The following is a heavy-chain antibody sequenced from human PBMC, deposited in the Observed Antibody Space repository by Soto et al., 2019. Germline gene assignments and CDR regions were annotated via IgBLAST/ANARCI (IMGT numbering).Heavy chain of an antibody. CDR3: AREGYCISTSCYGKVHYYGMDV. CDR2: ISYDGSNK. Sequence: QVQLVESGGGVVQPGRSLRLSCAASGFTFSSYAMHWVRQAPGKGLEWVAVISYDGSNKYYADSVKGRFTISRDNSKNTLYLQMNSLRAEDTAVYYCAREGYCISTSCYGKVHYYGMDVWGQGTTVTVSS. CDR1: GFTFSSYA. V-gene: IGHV3-30-3*01. J-gene: IGHJ6*02. D-gene: IGHD2-2*01.